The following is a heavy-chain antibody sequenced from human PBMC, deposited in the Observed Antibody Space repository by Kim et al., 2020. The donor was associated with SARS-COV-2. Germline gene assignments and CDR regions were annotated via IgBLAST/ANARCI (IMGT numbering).Heavy chain of an antibody. D-gene: IGHD5-12*01. CDR3: ARPHNGVATGFYYYGMDV. Sequence: GRFTIARDNSKNTLYLQMNSLRAEDTAVYYCARPHNGVATGFYYYGMDVWGQGTTVTVSS. V-gene: IGHV3-23*01. J-gene: IGHJ6*02.